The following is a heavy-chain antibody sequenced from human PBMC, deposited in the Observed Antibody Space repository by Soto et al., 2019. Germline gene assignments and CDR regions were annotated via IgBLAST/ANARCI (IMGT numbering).Heavy chain of an antibody. CDR3: ERAGVFGNGMDV. J-gene: IGHJ6*02. CDR2: IKEDGGEK. Sequence: PGWSLRLSCAASGFMFSRCWMSWVRRAPGKGLEWVANIKEDGGEKYYVDSVRGRFTISRDNAKNTLYLQMNSLRAEDTAGYYCERAGVFGNGMDVWGQGITVTVS. V-gene: IGHV3-7*03. CDR1: GFMFSRCW. D-gene: IGHD3-10*01.